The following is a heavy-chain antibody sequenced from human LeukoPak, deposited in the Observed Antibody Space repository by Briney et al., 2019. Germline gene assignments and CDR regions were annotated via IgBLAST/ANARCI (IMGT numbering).Heavy chain of an antibody. J-gene: IGHJ6*02. CDR3: AKVSNPRPFYYYYYGMDI. CDR1: GFTFSSYA. V-gene: IGHV3-23*01. CDR2: ISGSGGST. Sequence: GGSLRLSCAASGFTFSSYAMGWVRQAPGKGLEWVSAISGSGGSTYYADSVKGRFTISRDNSKNTLYLQMNSLRAEDTAVYYCAKVSNPRPFYYYYYGMDIWGQGTTVTVSS.